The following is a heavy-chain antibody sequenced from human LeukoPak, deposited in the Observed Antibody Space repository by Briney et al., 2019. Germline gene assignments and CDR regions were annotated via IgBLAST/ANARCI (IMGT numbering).Heavy chain of an antibody. CDR3: AKDAQRGFDYSNSLQN. V-gene: IGHV3-33*06. Sequence: GSLRLSCAASGFTLSHYGMHWVRQTPGAGLEWVAVIWSDGSDKYYAKSVKGRFTISRDNSKNSLFLQMNSLRAEDTAVYYCAKDAQRGFDYSNSLQNWGQGILVTVSS. D-gene: IGHD4-11*01. CDR1: GFTLSHYG. CDR2: IWSDGSDK. J-gene: IGHJ1*01.